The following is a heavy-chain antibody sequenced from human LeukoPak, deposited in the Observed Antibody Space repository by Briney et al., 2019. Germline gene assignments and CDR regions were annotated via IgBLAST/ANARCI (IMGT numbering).Heavy chain of an antibody. D-gene: IGHD6-6*01. J-gene: IGHJ5*02. CDR1: GGSFSGYY. Sequence: SETLSLTCAVYGGSFSGYYWSWLRQPPGKGLEWIGEINHSGSTNYNPSLKSRVTISVDTSKNQFSLKLSSVTAADTAVYYCARRGAAPPRGWFDPWGQGTLVTVSS. CDR2: INHSGST. V-gene: IGHV4-34*01. CDR3: ARRGAAPPRGWFDP.